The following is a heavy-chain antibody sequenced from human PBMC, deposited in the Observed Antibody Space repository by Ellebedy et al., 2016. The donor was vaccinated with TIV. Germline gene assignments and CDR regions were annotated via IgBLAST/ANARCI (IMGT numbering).Heavy chain of an antibody. CDR3: ARGSEGSGFDY. D-gene: IGHD6-25*01. V-gene: IGHV3-30-3*01. CDR1: QFNFNCYT. Sequence: GESLKISCAASQFNFNCYTIHWVRPAPGKGLEWVAFILSDGNIKDYSDSEKGRFTISRDNSKQTVYLQMNSLRSEDTAVHYCARGSEGSGFDYWGQGTLVTVSS. CDR2: ILSDGNIK. J-gene: IGHJ4*02.